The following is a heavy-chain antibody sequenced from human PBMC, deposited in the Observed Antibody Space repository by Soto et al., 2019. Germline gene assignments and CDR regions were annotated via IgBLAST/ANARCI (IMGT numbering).Heavy chain of an antibody. CDR1: GFTFSGFTFSSYA. Sequence: EVQLLESGGGLVQPGTSLRLSCAASGFTFSGFTFSSYAMSWVRQAPGKGLEWVSSITGSGDNTYYADSVKGRFTISRDNSKNTLSLQMNSLRAEDTAVYYCAKDRAPVAPRVRFDPWGQGTLVTVSS. CDR3: AKDRAPVAPRVRFDP. J-gene: IGHJ5*02. CDR2: ITGSGDNT. V-gene: IGHV3-23*01. D-gene: IGHD6-19*01.